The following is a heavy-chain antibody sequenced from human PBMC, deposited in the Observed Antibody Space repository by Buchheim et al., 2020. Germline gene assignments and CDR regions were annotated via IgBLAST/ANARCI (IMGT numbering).Heavy chain of an antibody. J-gene: IGHJ6*02. CDR2: ISGVGSTT. Sequence: EVQLVEAGGGLVQPGGSLRLSCVASGFTFGRYWMHWVRQTPGEGLVWVSRISGVGSTTAYADSVKGRFTRSRDNAKNTLYLQMNSLRVEDTAVYYCARFATITVAGTYYSSAMDVWGRGTT. V-gene: IGHV3-74*01. CDR3: ARFATITVAGTYYSSAMDV. D-gene: IGHD6-19*01. CDR1: GFTFGRYW.